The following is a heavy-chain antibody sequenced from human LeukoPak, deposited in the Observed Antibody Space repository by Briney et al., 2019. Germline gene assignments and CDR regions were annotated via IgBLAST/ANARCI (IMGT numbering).Heavy chain of an antibody. V-gene: IGHV5-51*01. CDR2: IYPGDSDT. D-gene: IGHD5-12*01. CDR1: GYSFTSYW. Sequence: GGSLHISGKGSGYSFTSYWIGWAGQMPGKGLEWMGIIYPGDSDTRYSPSFQGQVTISADKSISTAYLQWSSLKASDTAMYYCARHSSFGGYGDYWGQGTLVTVSS. CDR3: ARHSSFGGYGDY. J-gene: IGHJ4*02.